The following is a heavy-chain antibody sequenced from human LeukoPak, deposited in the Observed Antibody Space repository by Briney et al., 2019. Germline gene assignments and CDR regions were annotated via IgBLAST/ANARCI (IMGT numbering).Heavy chain of an antibody. CDR2: IYSGSSSI. CDR3: ARRGGKCSGGSCYFFDY. D-gene: IGHD2-15*01. J-gene: IGHJ4*02. CDR1: GFTFSNYG. V-gene: IGHV3-48*02. Sequence: PGGSLRLSCAASGFTFSNYGMHWVRQAPGEGLEWVSYIYSGSSSIYYADSVKGRFTISRDNAKNSLYLQMNSLRDEDTAVYYCARRGGKCSGGSCYFFDYWGQGTLVTVSS.